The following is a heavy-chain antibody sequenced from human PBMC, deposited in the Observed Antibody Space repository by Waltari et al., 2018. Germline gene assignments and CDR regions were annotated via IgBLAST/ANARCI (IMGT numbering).Heavy chain of an antibody. CDR2: IFYSGST. CDR3: ARVGGATAYYYYYYMDV. CDR1: GGSINSHS. V-gene: IGHV4-59*11. J-gene: IGHJ6*03. Sequence: QVQLQESGPGLVKPSETLSLTCTISGGSINSHSWSWIRQPPGKGLEWIGYIFYSGSTKYNPSLKSRVTISVDTSKNQFSLKLSSVTAADMAVYYCARVGGATAYYYYYYMDVWGKGTTVTVSS. D-gene: IGHD1-26*01.